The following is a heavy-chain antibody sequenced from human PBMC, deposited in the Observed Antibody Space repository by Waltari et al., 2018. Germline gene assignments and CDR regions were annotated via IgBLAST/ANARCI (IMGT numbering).Heavy chain of an antibody. V-gene: IGHV1-69*01. CDR2: IISIFGTA. CDR1: GGTFSSYA. J-gene: IGHJ4*02. CDR3: ARDGVVGDYYDSSGYYYV. D-gene: IGHD3-22*01. Sequence: QVQLVQSGAEVKKPGSSVKVSCKASGGTFSSYAISWVRQAPGQGLEWMGGIISIFGTANYAQKFQGRVTITADEYTSTAYMELSSLRSEDTAVYYCARDGVVGDYYDSSGYYYVWGQGTLVTVSS.